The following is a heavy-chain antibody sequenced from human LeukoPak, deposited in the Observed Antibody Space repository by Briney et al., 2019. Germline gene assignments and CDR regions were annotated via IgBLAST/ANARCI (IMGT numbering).Heavy chain of an antibody. J-gene: IGHJ4*02. CDR1: GFTFSSYS. CDR3: ARAPYYYDSSGYYGVDY. D-gene: IGHD3-22*01. CDR2: ISSSSTI. V-gene: IGHV3-48*01. Sequence: PGGSLRLSCAASGFTFSSYSMNWVRQAPGKGLEWVSYISSSSTIYYADSVKGRFTISRDNAKNSLYLQMNSLRAEDTAVYYCARAPYYYDSSGYYGVDYWGQGTLVTVSS.